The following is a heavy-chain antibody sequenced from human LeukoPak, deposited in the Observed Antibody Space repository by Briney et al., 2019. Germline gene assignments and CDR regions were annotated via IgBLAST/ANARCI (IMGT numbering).Heavy chain of an antibody. CDR2: INSDGSST. V-gene: IGHV3-74*01. CDR3: AKYRNYYDQYYFDY. D-gene: IGHD3-22*01. Sequence: PGGSLRLSCAASGFTFSSYWMHWVRQAPGKGLVWVSRINSDGSSTSYADSVKGRFTISRDNSKNTLYLQMNSLRAEDTAVYYCAKYRNYYDQYYFDYWGQGTLVTVSS. CDR1: GFTFSSYW. J-gene: IGHJ4*02.